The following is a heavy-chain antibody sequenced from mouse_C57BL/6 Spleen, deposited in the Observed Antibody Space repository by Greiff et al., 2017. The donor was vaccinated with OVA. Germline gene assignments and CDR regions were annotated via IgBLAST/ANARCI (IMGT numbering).Heavy chain of an antibody. J-gene: IGHJ4*01. V-gene: IGHV1-55*01. CDR2: IYPGSGST. Sequence: QVQLQQPGAELVKPGASVKMSCKASGYTFTSYWITWVKQRPGQGLEWIGDIYPGSGSTNYNEKFKSKATLTVDTSSSTAYMQLSSLTAEDSAVYYGAREGAAQATGAMDYWGQGTSDTVSS. D-gene: IGHD3-2*02. CDR1: GYTFTSYW. CDR3: AREGAAQATGAMDY.